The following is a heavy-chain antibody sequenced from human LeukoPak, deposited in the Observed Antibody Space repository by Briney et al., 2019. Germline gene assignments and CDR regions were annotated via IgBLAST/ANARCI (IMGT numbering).Heavy chain of an antibody. CDR1: GFTFSSCA. CDR3: ARHPEPGYCSSTSCHESYFDY. CDR2: ISGSGGRP. J-gene: IGHJ4*02. V-gene: IGHV3-23*01. Sequence: PGGSLRLSCAASGFTFSSCAMSWVCQAPGKGLEWVSAISGSGGRPYYADSVKGRFTISRDNSKNTLYLQMNSLRAEDTAVYYCARHPEPGYCSSTSCHESYFDYWGQGTLVTVSS. D-gene: IGHD2-2*01.